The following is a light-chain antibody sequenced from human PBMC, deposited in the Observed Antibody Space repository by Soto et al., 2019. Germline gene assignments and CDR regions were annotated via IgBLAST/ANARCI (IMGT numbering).Light chain of an antibody. CDR2: KAS. V-gene: IGKV1-5*03. Sequence: DIQMTQSPSTLSASVGDRVTITCRASQSISSWLAWYQQKPGKAPKLLIYKASSLESGVPSRVSGSGSGTEFTLTISSLPPDDFATYYCEQYNSYSWTFGQGTKVEIK. CDR1: QSISSW. J-gene: IGKJ1*01. CDR3: EQYNSYSWT.